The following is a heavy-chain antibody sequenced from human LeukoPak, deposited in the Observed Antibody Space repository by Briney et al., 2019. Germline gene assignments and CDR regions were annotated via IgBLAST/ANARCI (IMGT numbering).Heavy chain of an antibody. V-gene: IGHV4-38-2*02. CDR2: IYHSGST. CDR1: GYSIRSGYY. Sequence: SETLSLTCTVSGYSIRSGYYWGWIRQPPGKGLEWIGSIYHSGSTYYNPSLKSRVTISVDTSKNQFSLKLSSVTAADTAVYYCARGSAGFDYWGQGTLVTVSS. J-gene: IGHJ4*02. D-gene: IGHD3-10*01. CDR3: ARGSAGFDY.